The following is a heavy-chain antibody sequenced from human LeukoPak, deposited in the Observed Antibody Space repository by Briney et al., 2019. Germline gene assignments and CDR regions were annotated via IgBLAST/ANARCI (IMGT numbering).Heavy chain of an antibody. J-gene: IGHJ5*02. V-gene: IGHV1-8*01. Sequence: ASVKVSCKASGFTFTRYDINWVRQASGQGLEWMGWMNPNNGNTGYAQKFQGRVTMTRDTYTSTAYMELRGLRPEDTAVYYCVRDAEGAGISVNFWFDPWGQGTLVNVSS. D-gene: IGHD1-14*01. CDR1: GFTFTRYD. CDR2: MNPNNGNT. CDR3: VRDAEGAGISVNFWFDP.